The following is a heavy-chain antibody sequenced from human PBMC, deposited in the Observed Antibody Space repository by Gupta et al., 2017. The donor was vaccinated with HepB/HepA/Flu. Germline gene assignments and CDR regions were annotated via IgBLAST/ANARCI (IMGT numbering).Heavy chain of an antibody. V-gene: IGHV4-34*01. CDR1: GGSSSGYY. D-gene: IGHD6-13*01. CDR3: ARVGETAAGTRYYFDY. CDR2: INHSGST. J-gene: IGHJ4*02. Sequence: QVQLQQWGAGLSKPSETLSLTCAVYGGSSSGYYWSWIRQPPGKGLEWIGEINHSGSTNYNPSLKSRVTISVDTSKNQFSLKLSSVTAADTAVYYCARVGETAAGTRYYFDYWGQGTLVTVSS.